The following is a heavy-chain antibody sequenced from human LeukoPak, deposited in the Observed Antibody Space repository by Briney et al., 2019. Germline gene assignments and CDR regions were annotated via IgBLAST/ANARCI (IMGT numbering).Heavy chain of an antibody. Sequence: GGSLRLSCAASGFTFSSYWMSWVRQAPGKGLEWVANIKQDGSEKYYVDSVKGRFTISRDNAKNSLYLQMNSLRAEDTAVYYCARDRIQGAAPYFDYWGQGTLVTVSS. D-gene: IGHD3-16*01. CDR3: ARDRIQGAAPYFDY. J-gene: IGHJ4*02. CDR2: IKQDGSEK. CDR1: GFTFSSYW. V-gene: IGHV3-7*01.